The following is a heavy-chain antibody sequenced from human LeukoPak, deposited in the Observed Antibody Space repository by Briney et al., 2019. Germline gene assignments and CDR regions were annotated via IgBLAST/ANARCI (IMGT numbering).Heavy chain of an antibody. D-gene: IGHD3-22*01. CDR3: ARNPYYDTSGYHDAFDI. Sequence: ASVKVSCKASGYTFSVYYMHWVRQTPGQGLEWMGWINPNSGGISYAQKFQGRVTMTRDTSISTAYMELSRLRSDDTAVYYCARNPYYDTSGYHDAFDIWGQGTMVTVSS. CDR2: INPNSGGI. CDR1: GYTFSVYY. V-gene: IGHV1-2*02. J-gene: IGHJ3*02.